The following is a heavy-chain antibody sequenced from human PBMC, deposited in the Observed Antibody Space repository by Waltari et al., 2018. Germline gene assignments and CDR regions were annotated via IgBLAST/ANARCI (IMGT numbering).Heavy chain of an antibody. V-gene: IGHV4-39*07. D-gene: IGHD7-27*01. J-gene: IGHJ4*02. CDR1: GGSISSSSDY. CDR3: ARHRGPTGVDY. Sequence: QLQLQESGPGLVKPSETLSLTCTVSGGSISSSSDYWGWVRQPPAKGLEWIGSLYYSGSTYYNPSLKSRVTRSGDTYKNQFSLKLSSVTDADTAVYYCARHRGPTGVDYWGQGTLVTVSS. CDR2: LYYSGST.